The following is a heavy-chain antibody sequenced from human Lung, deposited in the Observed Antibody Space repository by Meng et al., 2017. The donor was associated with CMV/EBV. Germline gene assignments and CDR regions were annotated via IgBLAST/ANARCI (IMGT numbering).Heavy chain of an antibody. CDR1: GGSISISTW. CDR3: ARDPYATGWAG. V-gene: IGHV4-4*02. CDR2: IYHSGGT. D-gene: IGHD6-19*01. J-gene: IGHJ4*02. Sequence: QTPRQEPGPGLVKPSGTLSLTCAVFGGSISISTWWSWVRQPPGKGLEWIGEIYHSGGTNYNPSLRGRVTISLDKSKNQFSLTLRSVTAADTAVYYCARDPYATGWAGWGQGTLVTVSS.